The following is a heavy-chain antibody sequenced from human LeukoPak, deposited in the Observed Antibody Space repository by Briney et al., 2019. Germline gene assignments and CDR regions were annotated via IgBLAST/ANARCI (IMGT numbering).Heavy chain of an antibody. CDR1: GGSFSGYY. D-gene: IGHD6-6*01. J-gene: IGHJ4*02. Sequence: SETLSLTCAVYGGSFSGYYWSWIRQPPGKGLEWIGEINHSGNTNYNPSLKSRVTISVDTSKNQFSLKLSSVTAADTAVDYCARNPVIKQLVRGFSIWGQGTLVTVSS. V-gene: IGHV4-34*01. CDR2: INHSGNT. CDR3: ARNPVIKQLVRGFSI.